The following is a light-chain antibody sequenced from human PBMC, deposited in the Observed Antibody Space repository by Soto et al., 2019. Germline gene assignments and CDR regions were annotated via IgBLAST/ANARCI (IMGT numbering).Light chain of an antibody. V-gene: IGLV2-14*01. Sequence: QSVLTQPASVSGSPGQSITISCTGTSSDVGAYDFVSWYQHSPGKAPKLVTFDVTHRPPGISDRFSGSKSANTASLTISGLQAADEAFYYCSSYTTRSTLVFGGGTKLT. J-gene: IGLJ2*01. CDR2: DVT. CDR3: SSYTTRSTLV. CDR1: SSDVGAYDF.